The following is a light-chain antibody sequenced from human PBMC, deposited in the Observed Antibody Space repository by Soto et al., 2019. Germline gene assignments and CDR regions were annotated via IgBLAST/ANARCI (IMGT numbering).Light chain of an antibody. J-gene: IGLJ1*01. V-gene: IGLV2-14*03. Sequence: QSVLTQPASVSGSPGQAINISCSGTSSDIGAHNFVSWYHQHPGKAHKLIIYEVINLPSGVSDLFSGSKSANTASLTISGLQSEDEADYYCNSYTTSNTFVFGSGTKVTV. CDR2: EVI. CDR3: NSYTTSNTFV. CDR1: SSDIGAHNF.